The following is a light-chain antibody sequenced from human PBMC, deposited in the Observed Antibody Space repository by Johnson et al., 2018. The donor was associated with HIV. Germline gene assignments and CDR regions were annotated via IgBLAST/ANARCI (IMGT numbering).Light chain of an antibody. Sequence: QSVLTQPPSVSAAPGQKVTISCSGSSSNIGNNYVSWYQQLPGTAPKLLIYESNKRPSGIPDRFSGSKSGTSATLGITGLQTGDEADYYCGTWDSSLGAWVFGTGTNVTVL. CDR2: ESN. CDR3: GTWDSSLGAWV. V-gene: IGLV1-51*02. J-gene: IGLJ1*01. CDR1: SSNIGNNY.